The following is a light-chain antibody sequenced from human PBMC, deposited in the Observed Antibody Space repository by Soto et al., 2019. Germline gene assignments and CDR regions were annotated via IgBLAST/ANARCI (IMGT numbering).Light chain of an antibody. CDR3: QHYGSSPYT. J-gene: IGKJ2*01. Sequence: EIVLTQSPGTLSLSPGQRPILSCRASQTFTSNYLAWYRHRPGQAPRLLTYGASSRATGIPDRFSGSGSGTAFTLITSRLEPADSAVYYCQHYGSSPYTFGQGTKLEIK. V-gene: IGKV3-20*01. CDR1: QTFTSNY. CDR2: GAS.